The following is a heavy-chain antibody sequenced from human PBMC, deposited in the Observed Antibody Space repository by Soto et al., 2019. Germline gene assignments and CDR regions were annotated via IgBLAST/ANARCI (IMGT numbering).Heavy chain of an antibody. D-gene: IGHD6-13*01. J-gene: IGHJ3*02. CDR2: ISGSGGST. CDR1: GFTFSSYA. V-gene: IGHV3-23*01. CDR3: AKENRRSWPAAFDI. Sequence: EVQLLEYGGGLVQPGGSMRLSCAASGFTFSSYAMSWVRQAPRKGLEWVSAISGSGGSTYYEDSVKGRFTISRDNSKNTLYLQMNRLRAEDTAVYYCAKENRRSWPAAFDIWGQGTMVTVSS.